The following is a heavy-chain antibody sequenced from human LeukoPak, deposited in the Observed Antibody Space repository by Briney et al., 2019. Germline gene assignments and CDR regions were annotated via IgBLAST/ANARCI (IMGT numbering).Heavy chain of an antibody. V-gene: IGHV4-61*08. CDR3: ARDGHGSGSYDGFEI. CDR2: IYDSGST. D-gene: IGHD3-10*01. CDR1: GGSISSGGYY. Sequence: SQTLSLTCTVSGGSISSGGYYWSWIRQPPGKGLEWIGYIYDSGSTNYNPSLKSRVSISVDTSKNQFSLKLTSVTAADTAVYFCARDGHGSGSYDGFEIWGQGTMVTVSS. J-gene: IGHJ3*02.